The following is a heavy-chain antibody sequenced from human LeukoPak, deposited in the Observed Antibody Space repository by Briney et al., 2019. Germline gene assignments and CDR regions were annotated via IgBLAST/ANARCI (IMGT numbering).Heavy chain of an antibody. J-gene: IGHJ6*02. CDR1: GYTFTGYY. V-gene: IGHV1-69*04. D-gene: IGHD3-22*01. CDR2: IIPILGIA. Sequence: ASVKVSCKASGYTFTGYYMHWVRQAPGQGLEWMGRIIPILGIANYAQKFQGRVTITADKSTSTAYMELSSLRSEDTAVYYCARVNYYDSSGPKYGMDVWGQGTTVTVSS. CDR3: ARVNYYDSSGPKYGMDV.